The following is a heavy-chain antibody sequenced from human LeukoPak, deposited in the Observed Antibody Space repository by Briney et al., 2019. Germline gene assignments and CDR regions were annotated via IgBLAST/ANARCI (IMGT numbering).Heavy chain of an antibody. CDR3: AGGVDYYENSGTIDC. J-gene: IGHJ4*02. V-gene: IGHV3-23*01. D-gene: IGHD3-22*01. Sequence: GGSLRLSCAASGFTFSTYTMYWVRHPPGKRLEWVSIIGSSGGGIHYADSVKGRFTISRDNSKNTLYLQMNSLRAEDTAVYYCAGGVDYYENSGTIDCWGQGTLVTVSS. CDR1: GFTFSTYT. CDR2: IGSSGGGI.